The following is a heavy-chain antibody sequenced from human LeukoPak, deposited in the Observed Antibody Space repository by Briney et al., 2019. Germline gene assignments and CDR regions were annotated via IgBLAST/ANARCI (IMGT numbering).Heavy chain of an antibody. Sequence: PGGSLRLSCAASGFDFSGYGMHWVRQAPGKGLEWVAVILYDGSNKYYADSVKGRFTISRDNSKNTLYLQMNSLRAEDTAVYYCARGNYERSGYHDYWGQGTLVTVSS. CDR2: ILYDGSNK. D-gene: IGHD3-22*01. V-gene: IGHV3-30*03. CDR1: GFDFSGYG. J-gene: IGHJ4*02. CDR3: ARGNYERSGYHDY.